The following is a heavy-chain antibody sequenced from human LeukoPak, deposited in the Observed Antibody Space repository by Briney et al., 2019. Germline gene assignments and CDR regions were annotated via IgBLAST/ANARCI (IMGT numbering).Heavy chain of an antibody. CDR3: ARAPVTVKDSFDI. Sequence: PSETLSLTCAVSGGSLNNYYWSWIRQPAGKGLEWIGRIFTSGSTNYNASLKSRVTMSVDTSKNQFSLKLRSMTAADTAVYYCARAPVTVKDSFDIWGQGTMVTVSS. D-gene: IGHD4-11*01. CDR1: GGSLNNYY. V-gene: IGHV4-4*07. J-gene: IGHJ3*02. CDR2: IFTSGST.